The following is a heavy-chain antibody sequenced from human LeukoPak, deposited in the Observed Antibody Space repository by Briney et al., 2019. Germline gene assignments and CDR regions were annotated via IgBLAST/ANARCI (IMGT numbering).Heavy chain of an antibody. CDR2: IIPFLGQA. J-gene: IGHJ4*02. CDR1: GGTFSSYG. V-gene: IGHV1-69*04. CDR3: ARQQLYFDY. D-gene: IGHD6-13*01. Sequence: GASVKVSCKASGGTFSSYGLSWVRQAPGQGLEWMGRIIPFLGQATYAQAFQGRLTITADKSTSTTYMELSNLRSEDTAVYYCARQQLYFDYWGQGTLVTVSS.